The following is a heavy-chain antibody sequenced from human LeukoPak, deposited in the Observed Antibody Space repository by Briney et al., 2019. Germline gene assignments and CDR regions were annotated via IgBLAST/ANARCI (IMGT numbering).Heavy chain of an antibody. J-gene: IGHJ4*02. D-gene: IGHD2-2*01. CDR1: GYSLSTFG. V-gene: IGHV1-18*01. CDR2: TSGHNGDT. Sequence: ASVRVSCKASGYSLSTFGINWVRQSPGKGLEWMGWTSGHNGDTNYAQNVQGRVTMTTDTSTSTAYMELRSLKSDDTAIYYCARGCSSISCYVGVDNWGQGTLVTVSS. CDR3: ARGCSSISCYVGVDN.